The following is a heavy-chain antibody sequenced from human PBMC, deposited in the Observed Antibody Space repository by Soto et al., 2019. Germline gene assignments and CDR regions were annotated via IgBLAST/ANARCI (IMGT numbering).Heavy chain of an antibody. Sequence: PGGSLRLSCAASGFTFSSYGMHWVRQAPGKGLEWVAVIWYDGSNKYYADSVKGRFTISRDNSKNTLYLQMNSLRAEDTAVYYCARDEELRASATFRALYYYGMDVWGQGTTVTVSS. CDR1: GFTFSSYG. CDR3: ARDEELRASATFRALYYYGMDV. V-gene: IGHV3-33*01. D-gene: IGHD1-26*01. CDR2: IWYDGSNK. J-gene: IGHJ6*02.